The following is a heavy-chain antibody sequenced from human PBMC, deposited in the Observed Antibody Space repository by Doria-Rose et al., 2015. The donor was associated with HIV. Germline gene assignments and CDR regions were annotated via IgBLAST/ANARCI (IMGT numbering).Heavy chain of an antibody. D-gene: IGHD6-13*01. Sequence: QESGPVLVKPTGTLTLTCTVFGVSLSSPGMGVSWIRQPPGKALEWLANIFSDDERSYNTSLKSRLTISRGTSKSQVVLTMTDMDPVDTATYYCARIKSSRWYHKYYFDFWGQGTLVIVSA. CDR1: GVSLSSPGMG. J-gene: IGHJ4*02. V-gene: IGHV2-26*01. CDR3: ARIKSSRWYHKYYFDF. CDR2: IFSDDER.